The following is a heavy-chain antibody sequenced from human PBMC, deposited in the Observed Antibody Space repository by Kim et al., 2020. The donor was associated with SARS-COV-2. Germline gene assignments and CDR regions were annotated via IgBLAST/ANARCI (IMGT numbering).Heavy chain of an antibody. D-gene: IGHD6-13*01. CDR1: GFTFSSYW. Sequence: GGSLRLSCAASGFTFSSYWMTWVRQAPGKGLEWVASIKKDESDKYYVDSVKGRFTVSRDNAKKSLYLQMNSLRAEDTAVYYCATEGSYSYSWYTDDWGQG. CDR3: ATEGSYSYSWYTDD. J-gene: IGHJ4*02. V-gene: IGHV3-7*01. CDR2: IKKDESDK.